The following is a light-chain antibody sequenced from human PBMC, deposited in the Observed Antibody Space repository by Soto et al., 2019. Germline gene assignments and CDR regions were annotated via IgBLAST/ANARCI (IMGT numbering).Light chain of an antibody. V-gene: IGKV3-20*01. CDR3: QQHGTSPYT. J-gene: IGKJ2*01. CDR2: GAS. Sequence: EVVLTQSPNTLSLSPGERATLSCWASQSLRSSYLAWYQRKPGQAPRLLMFGASRRATGIPDRFNGSGSGTDFILTISRLEPEDVAVYYCQQHGTSPYTFGPGTKVDIK. CDR1: QSLRSSY.